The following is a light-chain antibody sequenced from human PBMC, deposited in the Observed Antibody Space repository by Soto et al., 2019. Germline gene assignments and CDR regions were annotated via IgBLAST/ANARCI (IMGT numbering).Light chain of an antibody. CDR2: GVS. CDR1: SSDIGGYNY. CDR3: SSYTSSSTLVV. J-gene: IGLJ2*01. Sequence: QSALTQPASVSGSPGQPITISCTGTSSDIGGYNYVSWYQQHPGKAPKLMIYGVSNRPSGVSNRFSGSKSGNTASLTISGLQAEDEADYYCSSYTSSSTLVVFGGGTKLTVL. V-gene: IGLV2-14*01.